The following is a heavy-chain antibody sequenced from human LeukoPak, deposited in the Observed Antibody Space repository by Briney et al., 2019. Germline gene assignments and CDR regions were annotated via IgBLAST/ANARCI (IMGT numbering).Heavy chain of an antibody. Sequence: GGXXXXXXAXSGFTFSSXSMNWVRQAPGKGLXWXSSISSSRSYIYYADSVKGRFTISRDNAKNSLYLQMNSLRAEDTAVYYCARVGYSYSNWFDPWGQGTLVTVSS. J-gene: IGHJ5*02. D-gene: IGHD5-18*01. CDR1: GFTFSSXS. V-gene: IGHV3-21*01. CDR2: ISSSRSYI. CDR3: ARVGYSYSNWFDP.